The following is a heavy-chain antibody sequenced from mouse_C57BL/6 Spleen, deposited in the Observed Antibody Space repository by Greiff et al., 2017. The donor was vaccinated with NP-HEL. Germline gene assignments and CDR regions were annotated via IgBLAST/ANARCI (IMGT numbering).Heavy chain of an antibody. CDR3: ARSDSRYWYFDV. D-gene: IGHD2-12*01. V-gene: IGHV1-72*01. CDR2: IDPNSGGT. Sequence: QVQLKQPGAELVKPGASVKLSCKASGYTFTSYWMHWVKQRPGRGLEWIGRIDPNSGGTKYNEKFKSKATLTVDKPSSTAYMQLSSLTSEDSAVYYCARSDSRYWYFDVWGTGTTVTVSS. J-gene: IGHJ1*03. CDR1: GYTFTSYW.